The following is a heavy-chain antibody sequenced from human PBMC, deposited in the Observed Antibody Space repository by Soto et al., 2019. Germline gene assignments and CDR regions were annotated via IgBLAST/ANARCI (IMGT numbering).Heavy chain of an antibody. V-gene: IGHV3-53*01. Sequence: EVQLVESGGGLIQPGGSLRLSCATSGFTVSSSYMSWVRQAPGMGLEWVSVILTGGGTHYADSVKGRFTVSRDNSQNTGYLQMNNLRGEDTATYYCAIGYWGLGESYYIDSWGQGTLVTVSS. CDR3: AIGYWGLGESYYIDS. CDR1: GFTVSSSY. J-gene: IGHJ4*02. CDR2: ILTGGGT. D-gene: IGHD3-16*01.